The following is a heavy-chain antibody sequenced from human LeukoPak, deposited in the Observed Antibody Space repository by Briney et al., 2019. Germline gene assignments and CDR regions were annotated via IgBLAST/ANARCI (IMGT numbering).Heavy chain of an antibody. Sequence: GGSLRLSCAASGFTFSSYSMNWVRQAPGKGLEWVSSISSSSSYVYYADSVKGRFTISRDNAKNSLYLQMNSLRAEDTAVYYCARVYSTIFGVVRNWFDPWGQGTLVTVSS. CDR3: ARVYSTIFGVVRNWFDP. CDR1: GFTFSSYS. CDR2: ISSSSSYV. J-gene: IGHJ5*02. D-gene: IGHD3-3*01. V-gene: IGHV3-21*01.